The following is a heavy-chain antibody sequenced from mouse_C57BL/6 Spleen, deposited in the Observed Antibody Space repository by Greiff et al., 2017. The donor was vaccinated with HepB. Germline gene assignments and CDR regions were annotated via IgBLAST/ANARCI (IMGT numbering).Heavy chain of an antibody. D-gene: IGHD1-1*01. CDR1: GFTFSSYA. V-gene: IGHV5-4*01. Sequence: EVKLEESGGGLVKPGGSLKLSCAASGFTFSSYAMSWVRQTPEKRLEWVATISDGGSYTYYPDNVKGRFTISRDNAKNNLYLQMSTLKSEDTAMYYCARERVITTVVYFDYWGQGTTLTVSS. CDR2: ISDGGSYT. J-gene: IGHJ2*01. CDR3: ARERVITTVVYFDY.